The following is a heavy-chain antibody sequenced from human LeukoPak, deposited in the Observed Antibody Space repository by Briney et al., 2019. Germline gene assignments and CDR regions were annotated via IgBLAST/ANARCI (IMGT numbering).Heavy chain of an antibody. CDR1: GFTFSSYG. D-gene: IGHD2-2*01. Sequence: PGGSLRLSCAASGFTFSSYGMSWVRQAPGKGLEWVSAISGSGGSTYYADSVKGRFTISRDNSKNTLYLQMNSLRAEDTAVYYCAKTVSLRYCSSTSCYLGFDYWGQGTLVTVSS. V-gene: IGHV3-23*01. CDR2: ISGSGGST. J-gene: IGHJ4*02. CDR3: AKTVSLRYCSSTSCYLGFDY.